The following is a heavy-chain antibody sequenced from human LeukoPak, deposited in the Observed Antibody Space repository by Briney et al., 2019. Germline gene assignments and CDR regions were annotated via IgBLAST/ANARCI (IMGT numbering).Heavy chain of an antibody. CDR2: IIPILGIA. V-gene: IGHV1-69*04. D-gene: IGHD3-10*01. Sequence: SVKVSCEASGGTFSSYAISWVRQAPGQGLEWMGRIIPILGIANYAQKFQGRVTITADKSTSTAYMELSSLRSEDTAVYYCAREGGSGLNYYHGMDVWGQGTTVTVSS. CDR1: GGTFSSYA. J-gene: IGHJ6*02. CDR3: AREGGSGLNYYHGMDV.